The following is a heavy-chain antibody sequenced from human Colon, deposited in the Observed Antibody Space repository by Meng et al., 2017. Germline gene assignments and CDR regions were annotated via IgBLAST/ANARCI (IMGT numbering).Heavy chain of an antibody. CDR2: INSNNDAT. CDR3: VRDVTRGGY. Sequence: QVRVVQPGAEVKNPGASVKVSCKASEYTSSGYYMPWVRQAPGQGLEWMGWINSNNDATNYVQNFQGRVTMTRDTSISTAYMELSRLRSDDTAVYYCVRDVTRGGYWGQGTLVTVSS. V-gene: IGHV1-2*02. J-gene: IGHJ4*02. CDR1: EYTSSGYY. D-gene: IGHD1-14*01.